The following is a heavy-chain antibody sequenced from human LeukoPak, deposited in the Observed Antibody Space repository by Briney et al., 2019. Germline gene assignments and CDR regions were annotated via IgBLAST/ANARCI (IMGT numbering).Heavy chain of an antibody. V-gene: IGHV1-2*02. J-gene: IGHJ4*02. CDR1: GYTFTDYY. CDR3: AGGGEQWVVTSWFDY. Sequence: ASVKVSCKASGYTFTDYYIHWVRQAPGQGLEWMGWIKPNSGGTNYAQKFQGRVTMTRDTSITTAYMELSRLRSDDTAVYYCAGGGEQWVVTSWFDYWGQGTLVTVSS. D-gene: IGHD6-19*01. CDR2: IKPNSGGT.